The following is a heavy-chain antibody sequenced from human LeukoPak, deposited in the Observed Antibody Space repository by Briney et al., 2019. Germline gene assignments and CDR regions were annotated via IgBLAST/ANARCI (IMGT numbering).Heavy chain of an antibody. CDR3: VLAAAGTYFDY. D-gene: IGHD6-13*01. Sequence: ASVKVSCKASGGTFSSYAISWVRQAPGRGLEWMGGIIPIFGTANYAQKFQGRVTITADESTSTAYMELSSLRSEDTAVYYCVLAAAGTYFDYWGQGTLVTVSS. CDR2: IIPIFGTA. CDR1: GGTFSSYA. V-gene: IGHV1-69*01. J-gene: IGHJ4*02.